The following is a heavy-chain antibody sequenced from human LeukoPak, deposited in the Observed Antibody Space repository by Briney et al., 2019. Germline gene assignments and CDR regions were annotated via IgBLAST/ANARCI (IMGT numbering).Heavy chain of an antibody. V-gene: IGHV4-34*01. D-gene: IGHD3-10*01. CDR3: AGVRITMVREPQLYYYYYYMDV. J-gene: IGHJ6*03. CDR1: GGSFSGYY. CDR2: INHSGST. Sequence: ASETLSLTCAVYGGSFSGYYWSWIRQPPGKGLEWIGEINHSGSTNYNPSLKSRVTISVDTSKNQFSLKLSSVTAADTAVYYCAGVRITMVREPQLYYYYYYMDVWGKGTTVTISS.